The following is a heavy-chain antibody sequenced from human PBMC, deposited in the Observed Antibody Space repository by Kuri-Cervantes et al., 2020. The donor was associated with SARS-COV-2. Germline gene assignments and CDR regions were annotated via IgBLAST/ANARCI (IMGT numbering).Heavy chain of an antibody. CDR1: GFTFTSSA. CDR3: AAGLPAAMDYYYYYMDV. D-gene: IGHD2-2*01. Sequence: SVKVSCKASGFTFTSSAMQWVRQARGQRLEWIGWFVVGSGNTNCAQKFQERVTITRDMSTSTAYMELSSLRSEDTAVYYCAAGLPAAMDYYYYYMDVWGKGTTVTVSS. V-gene: IGHV1-58*02. CDR2: FVVGSGNT. J-gene: IGHJ6*03.